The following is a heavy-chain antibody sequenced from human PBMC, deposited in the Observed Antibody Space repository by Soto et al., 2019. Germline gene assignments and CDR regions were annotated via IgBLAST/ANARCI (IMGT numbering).Heavy chain of an antibody. J-gene: IGHJ4*02. V-gene: IGHV4-59*01. D-gene: IGHD2-2*01. CDR2: IYYSGST. CDR1: GGSISSYY. CDR3: ARACSSTSCNWDY. Sequence: SEPLSLTCTVSGGSISSYYWSWIRQPPGKGLEWIGYIYYSGSTNYNPSLKSRVTISVDTSKNQFSLKLSSVTAADTAVYYCARACSSTSCNWDYWGQGTLVTVSS.